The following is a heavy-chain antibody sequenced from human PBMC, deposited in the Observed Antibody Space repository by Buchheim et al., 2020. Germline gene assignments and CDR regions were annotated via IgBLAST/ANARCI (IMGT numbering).Heavy chain of an antibody. V-gene: IGHV3-7*01. D-gene: IGHD6-13*01. CDR3: VAGIAAAGPREVDY. CDR2: IKQDGSEK. Sequence: EVQLVESGGGLVQPGGSLRLSCAASGFTFSSYWMSWVRQAPGKGLEWVANIKQDGSEKYYVDSVKGRFTISRDHAKNSLYLQMNSLRAEDTAVYYCVAGIAAAGPREVDYWGQGTL. J-gene: IGHJ4*02. CDR1: GFTFSSYW.